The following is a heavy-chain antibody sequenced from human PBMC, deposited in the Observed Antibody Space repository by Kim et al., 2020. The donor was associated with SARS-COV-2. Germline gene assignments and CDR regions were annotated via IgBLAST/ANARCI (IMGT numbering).Heavy chain of an antibody. J-gene: IGHJ4*02. V-gene: IGHV3-21*01. CDR2: ISSSSSYI. Sequence: GGSLRLSCAASGFTFSSYSMNWVRQAPGKGLEWVSSISSSSSYIYYADSVKGRFTISRDNAKNSLYLQMNSLRAEDTAVYYCARDWVTTVTNFDYWGQGTLVTVSS. D-gene: IGHD4-17*01. CDR1: GFTFSSYS. CDR3: ARDWVTTVTNFDY.